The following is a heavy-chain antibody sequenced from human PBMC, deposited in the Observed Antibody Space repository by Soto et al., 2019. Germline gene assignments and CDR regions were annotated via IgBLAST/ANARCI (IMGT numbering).Heavy chain of an antibody. J-gene: IGHJ4*02. D-gene: IGHD6-13*01. CDR1: GGSFSGYY. Sequence: PSETLSLTCAVYGGSFSGYYWSWIRQPPGKGLEWIGEINHSGSTNYNPSLKSRVTISVDTSKTQFSLKLSSVTAADTAVYYCARAYSSSWKCLDYWGQGTLVTVSS. V-gene: IGHV4-34*01. CDR3: ARAYSSSWKCLDY. CDR2: INHSGST.